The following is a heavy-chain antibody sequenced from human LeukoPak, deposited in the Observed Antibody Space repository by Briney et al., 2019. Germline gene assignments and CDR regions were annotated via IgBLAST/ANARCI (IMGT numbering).Heavy chain of an antibody. V-gene: IGHV1-69*04. CDR1: GGTFSSYA. CDR2: IIPILGIA. J-gene: IGHJ4*02. CDR3: ARGTGHFDY. Sequence: SVKVSCKASGGTFSSYAISWVRQAPGQGLEWMGRIIPILGIANYAQKFQGRVTITADKSTSTAYMELSSLRSDDTAVYYCARGTGHFDYWGQGTLVTVSS. D-gene: IGHD3-10*01.